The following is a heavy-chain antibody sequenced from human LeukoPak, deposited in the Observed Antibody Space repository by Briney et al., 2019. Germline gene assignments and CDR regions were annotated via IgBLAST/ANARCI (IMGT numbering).Heavy chain of an antibody. D-gene: IGHD5-18*01. J-gene: IGHJ4*02. CDR3: ATSGYNFDY. CDR2: INWNGGST. CDR1: GFSFDDYG. V-gene: IGHV3-20*04. Sequence: GGSLRLSCAASGFSFDDYGMTWVRQAPGKGLEWVSSINWNGGSTGYADSVKGRFTISRDNAKNSLYLQMNSLRVEDTALYYCATSGYNFDYWGQGTLVTVSS.